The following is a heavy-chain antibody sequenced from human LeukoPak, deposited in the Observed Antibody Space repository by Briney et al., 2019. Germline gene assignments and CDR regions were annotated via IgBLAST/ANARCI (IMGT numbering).Heavy chain of an antibody. J-gene: IGHJ4*02. CDR1: GFTFSSYS. CDR2: INQDGSEK. CDR3: ARDRSTKAPWSDY. D-gene: IGHD1-1*01. V-gene: IGHV3-7*01. Sequence: GGSLRLSCAASGFTFSSYSMNWVRQAPGKGLEWVANINQDGSEKYYVDFVKGRFTISRDNAKNSLYLQMNSLRGEDTAVYYCARDRSTKAPWSDYWGQGTLVTVSS.